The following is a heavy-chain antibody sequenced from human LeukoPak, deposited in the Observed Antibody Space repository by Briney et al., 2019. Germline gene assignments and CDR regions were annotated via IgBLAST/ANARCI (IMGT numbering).Heavy chain of an antibody. D-gene: IGHD3-3*01. CDR2: IWYDGSKQ. CDR3: AREASGYYRDF. V-gene: IGHV3-33*01. Sequence: GRSLRLSCAASGFTFSAHGMHWVRQAPGKGLEWEAVIWYDGSKQEYAESVKGRFTISRDDSKNTLYLQMNSLRAEDTAVYYCAREASGYYRDFWGQGTLVTVSS. J-gene: IGHJ4*02. CDR1: GFTFSAHG.